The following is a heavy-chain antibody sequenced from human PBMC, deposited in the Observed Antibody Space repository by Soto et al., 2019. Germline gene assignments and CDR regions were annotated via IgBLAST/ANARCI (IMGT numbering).Heavy chain of an antibody. D-gene: IGHD3-10*01. Sequence: GGSLRLSCAASGFTFSSYGMHWVRQAPGKGLERVAVIWYDGSNKYYADSVKGRFTISRDNSKNTLYLQMTSLRAEDTAVYYCARDGVRGVIIGTYFDYWGQGTLVTVSS. CDR1: GFTFSSYG. CDR2: IWYDGSNK. V-gene: IGHV3-33*01. J-gene: IGHJ4*02. CDR3: ARDGVRGVIIGTYFDY.